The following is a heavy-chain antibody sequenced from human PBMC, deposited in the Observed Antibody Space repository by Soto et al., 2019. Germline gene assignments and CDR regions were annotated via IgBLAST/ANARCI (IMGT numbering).Heavy chain of an antibody. CDR2: IYYSGST. CDR1: GGSISSGGYY. D-gene: IGHD6-13*01. Sequence: SETLSLTCTVSGGSISSGGYYWSWIRQHPGKGLEWIGYIYYSGSTYYNPSLKSRVTISVDTSKNQFSLKLSSVTAADTAVYYCARANYRVAAAGYGMDVWGQGTTVTVSS. V-gene: IGHV4-31*03. CDR3: ARANYRVAAAGYGMDV. J-gene: IGHJ6*02.